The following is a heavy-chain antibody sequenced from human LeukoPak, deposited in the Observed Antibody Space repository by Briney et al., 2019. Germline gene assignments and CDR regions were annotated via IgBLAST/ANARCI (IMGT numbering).Heavy chain of an antibody. V-gene: IGHV1-69*04. CDR1: GGTFSSYA. D-gene: IGHD3-10*01. CDR2: IIPILGIA. CDR3: ARVIGWFGELWN. Sequence: SVKVSCKASGGTFSSYAISWVRQAPGQGLEWMGRIIPILGIANYAQKFQGRVTITADKSTSTAYMELSSLRSEDTAVYYCARVIGWFGELWNWGRGTLVTVSS. J-gene: IGHJ4*02.